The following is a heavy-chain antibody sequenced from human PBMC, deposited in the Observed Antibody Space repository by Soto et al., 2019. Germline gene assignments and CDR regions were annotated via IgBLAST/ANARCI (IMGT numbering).Heavy chain of an antibody. V-gene: IGHV3-33*08. J-gene: IGHJ4*02. CDR3: ARDGVGGTPFWGYLDY. Sequence: QLQLQESGPGLVKPSETLSLTCTVSGGSISSSSYYWGWIRQPPGKGLEWVAVIRFDGSNINYADSVMGRFTISRDNSKNTLYLEMNSLRVEDTAVYYCARDGVGGTPFWGYLDYWGQGTLVTVSS. CDR2: IRFDGSNI. D-gene: IGHD2-15*01. CDR1: GGSISSSSYY.